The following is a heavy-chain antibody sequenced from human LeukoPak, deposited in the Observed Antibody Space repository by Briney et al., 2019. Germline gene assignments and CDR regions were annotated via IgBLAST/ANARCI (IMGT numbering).Heavy chain of an antibody. CDR1: GGSISSYY. CDR2: IYCSGST. D-gene: IGHD2-15*01. CDR3: ARGWGYCSGGSCYSSDGMDV. Sequence: PSETLSLTCTVSGGSISSYYWSWIRQPPGKGLEWIGYIYCSGSTNYNPSLKSRVTISVDTSKNQFSLKLSSVTAADTAVYYCARGWGYCSGGSCYSSDGMDVWGQGTTVTVSS. J-gene: IGHJ6*02. V-gene: IGHV4-59*01.